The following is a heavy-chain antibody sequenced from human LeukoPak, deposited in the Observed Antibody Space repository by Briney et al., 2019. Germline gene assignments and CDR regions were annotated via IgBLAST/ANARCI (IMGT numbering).Heavy chain of an antibody. CDR2: IYTSGST. CDR3: AREDYYDSGSYWYFDY. Sequence: KPSETLSLTCTVSGGSISSCYWSWIRQPAGKGLEWIGRIYTSGSTNYNPSLKSRVTMSVDTSKNQFSLKLSSVTAVDTAVYYCAREDYYDSGSYWYFDYWGQGTLVTVSS. V-gene: IGHV4-4*07. J-gene: IGHJ4*02. CDR1: GGSISSCY. D-gene: IGHD3-10*01.